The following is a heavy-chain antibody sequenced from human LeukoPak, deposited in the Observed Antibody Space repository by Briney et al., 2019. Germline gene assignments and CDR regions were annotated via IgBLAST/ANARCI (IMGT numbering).Heavy chain of an antibody. Sequence: GGSLRLPCAASGFTFSSYAMSWVRQAPGKGLEWVSAISGSGGSTYYADSVKGRFTISRDNSKNTLYLQMNSLRAEDTAIYYCAKADIVVVPAARGFDYWGQGTLVTVSS. V-gene: IGHV3-23*01. J-gene: IGHJ4*02. D-gene: IGHD2-2*01. CDR3: AKADIVVVPAARGFDY. CDR1: GFTFSSYA. CDR2: ISGSGGST.